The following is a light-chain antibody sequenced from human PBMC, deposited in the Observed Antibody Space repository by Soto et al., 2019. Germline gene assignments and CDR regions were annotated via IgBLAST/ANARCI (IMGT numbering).Light chain of an antibody. J-gene: IGKJ4*01. Sequence: EIVLTQSPATLSLSPGERATNSCRASQSVSSYLAWYQQKPGQAPRLLIYDASNRATGIPARFSGSGSGTDFTLTISSLEPEDFAVYYCQQRSNWPLTFGGGTKVDIK. CDR3: QQRSNWPLT. V-gene: IGKV3-11*01. CDR2: DAS. CDR1: QSVSSY.